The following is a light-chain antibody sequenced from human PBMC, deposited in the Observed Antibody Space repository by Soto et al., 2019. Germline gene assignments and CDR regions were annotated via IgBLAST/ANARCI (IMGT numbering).Light chain of an antibody. CDR2: GTS. CDR1: TGSVNSDYY. Sequence: QAVVTQDPSLTVSPGGTVTLTCASSTGSVNSDYYPTWFQLKPGKAPRTLLYGTSNKHSWTPARFSGSLIGGKAALTPSGVLPEDEDDYYCLLYYGGARIEVFGAGTKLTVL. J-gene: IGLJ3*02. CDR3: LLYYGGARIEV. V-gene: IGLV7-43*01.